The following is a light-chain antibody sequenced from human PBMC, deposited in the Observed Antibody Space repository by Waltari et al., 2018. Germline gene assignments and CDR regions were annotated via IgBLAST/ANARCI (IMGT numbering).Light chain of an antibody. Sequence: DIYLTHSPSFLSPSVGDRVTITCRASQDIHSYLAWYQLRPGQAPRLIIYVASKLQSGVPSRFSGSGTGTDFTLTISGLQPEDFATYYCQHLNSYPLNFGGGTKVEIK. CDR1: QDIHSY. V-gene: IGKV1-9*01. J-gene: IGKJ4*01. CDR3: QHLNSYPLN. CDR2: VAS.